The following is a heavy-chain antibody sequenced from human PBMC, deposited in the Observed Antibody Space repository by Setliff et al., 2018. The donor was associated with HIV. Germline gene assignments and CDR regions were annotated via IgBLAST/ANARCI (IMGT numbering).Heavy chain of an antibody. D-gene: IGHD3-22*01. V-gene: IGHV4-30-4*02. CDR2: IYYSGNT. CDR1: GGSISSGDYY. J-gene: IGHJ3*02. Sequence: SETLSLTCTVSGGSISSGDYYWTWIRQPPGKGLEWIGYIYYSGNTFYNPSLKSRLTISIDTSKNQFSLKLSSVTAADTAVYYCSSAVYYYDSSGYPSAFDIWGQGTMVTVSS. CDR3: SSAVYYYDSSGYPSAFDI.